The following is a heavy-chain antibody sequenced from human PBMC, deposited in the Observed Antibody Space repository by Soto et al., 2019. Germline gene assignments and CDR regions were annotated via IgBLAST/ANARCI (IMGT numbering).Heavy chain of an antibody. J-gene: IGHJ6*03. D-gene: IGHD3-3*01. Sequence: PGECLKISCKGSGYSFTSYWIGWVRQMPGKGLEWMGIIYPGDSDTRYSPSFQGQVTISADKSISTAYLQWSSLKASDTAMYYCARSYYDFWSGYRSPPLDYMDVWGKGTTVTVSS. CDR3: ARSYYDFWSGYRSPPLDYMDV. CDR1: GYSFTSYW. V-gene: IGHV5-51*01. CDR2: IYPGDSDT.